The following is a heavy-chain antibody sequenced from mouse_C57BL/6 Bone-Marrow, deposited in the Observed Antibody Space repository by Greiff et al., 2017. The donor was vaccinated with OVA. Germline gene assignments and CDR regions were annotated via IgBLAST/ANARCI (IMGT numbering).Heavy chain of an antibody. J-gene: IGHJ2*01. CDR3: ARDEIGNYDY. Sequence: VKLVESGAELARPGASVKLSCKASGYTFTSYGISWVKQRTGQGLEWIGEIYPRSGNTYYNEKFKGKATLTADKSSSTAYMELRSLTSEDSAVYFCARDEIGNYDYWGQGTTLTVSS. V-gene: IGHV1-81*01. CDR2: IYPRSGNT. D-gene: IGHD2-1*01. CDR1: GYTFTSYG.